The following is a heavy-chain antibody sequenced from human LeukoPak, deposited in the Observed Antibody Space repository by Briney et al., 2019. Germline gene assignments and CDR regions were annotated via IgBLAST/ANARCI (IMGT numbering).Heavy chain of an antibody. CDR3: ARAGGTSWADY. J-gene: IGHJ4*02. D-gene: IGHD6-13*01. CDR1: GFTFRDYW. CDR2: VKQDGTEK. Sequence: GGSLRLSCEASGFTFRDYWMTWVRQAPEKGLEWVANVKQDGTEKFYVDSVKGRFTISRDNGKNSLYLQMNSLRVEDTAIYYCARAGGTSWADYWGQGTLVTVSS. V-gene: IGHV3-7*01.